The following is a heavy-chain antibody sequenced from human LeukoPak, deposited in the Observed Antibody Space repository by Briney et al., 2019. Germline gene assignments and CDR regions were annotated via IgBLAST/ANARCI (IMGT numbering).Heavy chain of an antibody. CDR3: ATGVAGTNFFDY. Sequence: VASVKVSCKVSGYTLTELSMHWVRQAPGKGLEWMGGFDPEDGETIYAQKFQGRVTMTEDTSIDTAYMELSSLRSEDTAVYYCATGVAGTNFFDYWGQGTLVTVSS. D-gene: IGHD6-19*01. V-gene: IGHV1-24*01. J-gene: IGHJ4*02. CDR2: FDPEDGET. CDR1: GYTLTELS.